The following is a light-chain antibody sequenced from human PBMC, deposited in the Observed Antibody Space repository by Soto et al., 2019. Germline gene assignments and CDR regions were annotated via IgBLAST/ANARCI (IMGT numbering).Light chain of an antibody. CDR2: AAS. CDR3: QQSDTFPST. V-gene: IGKV1D-12*01. CDR1: QGIRSW. Sequence: DIPRTQSPSSVSASVGDRVTITCRASQGIRSWLAWYQQKPGKAPKLLISAASTLQSGAPSRFSGSGSGTDFTITSSGLQPEDCATYYCQQSDTFPSTFGGGTRVEIK. J-gene: IGKJ4*01.